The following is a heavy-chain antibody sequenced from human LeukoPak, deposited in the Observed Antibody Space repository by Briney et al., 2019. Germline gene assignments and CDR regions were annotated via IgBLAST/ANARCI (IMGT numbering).Heavy chain of an antibody. CDR3: AKEQSSSGFFDY. CDR2: ISGGGGST. D-gene: IGHD6-6*01. Sequence: GGSLRLSCAASEFTFSNYAMNWVRQAPGKGLEWVSGISGGGGSTYYADSVKGRFTISRDNSKNTLYLQMDSLRAEDTAVYYCAKEQSSSGFFDYWGQGTLVTVSS. CDR1: EFTFSNYA. V-gene: IGHV3-23*01. J-gene: IGHJ4*02.